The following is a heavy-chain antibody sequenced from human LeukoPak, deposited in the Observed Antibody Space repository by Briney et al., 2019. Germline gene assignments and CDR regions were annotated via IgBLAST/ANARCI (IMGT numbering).Heavy chain of an antibody. D-gene: IGHD3-10*01. CDR3: AKDPLWFGESFGFDY. CDR2: IRYDGSNK. J-gene: IGHJ4*02. Sequence: GGSLGLSCAASGFTFSSYGMHWVRQAPGKGLEWVAFIRYDGSNKYYADSVKGRFTISRDNSKNTLYLQMNSLRAENTAVYYCAKDPLWFGESFGFDYWGQGTLVTVSS. V-gene: IGHV3-30*02. CDR1: GFTFSSYG.